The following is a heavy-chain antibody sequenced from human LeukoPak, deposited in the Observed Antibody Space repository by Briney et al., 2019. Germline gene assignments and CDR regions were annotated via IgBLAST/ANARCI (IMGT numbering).Heavy chain of an antibody. CDR2: IYYSGST. J-gene: IGHJ4*02. D-gene: IGHD3-22*01. CDR3: ARGDYYDSSGYWLFDY. Sequence: SETLSLTCTVSGGSISSYYWSWIRQPPGKGLEWIGYIYYSGSTNYNPSLKSRVTISVDTSKNQFSLKLSSVTAADTAVYCCARGDYYDSSGYWLFDYWGQGTLVTVSS. CDR1: GGSISSYY. V-gene: IGHV4-59*01.